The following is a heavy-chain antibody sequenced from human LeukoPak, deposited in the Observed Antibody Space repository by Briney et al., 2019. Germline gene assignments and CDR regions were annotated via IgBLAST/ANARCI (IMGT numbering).Heavy chain of an antibody. V-gene: IGHV3-21*01. J-gene: IGHJ4*02. Sequence: GGSLRLSCAASGFIFSTYSMSWVRQAPGKGLEWVSSISSSSSYIYYADSVKGRLTISRDNAKNSLYLQMNSLRVEDTAVYYCARSQFGELLNGFDYWGQGTLVTVSS. CDR2: ISSSSSYI. D-gene: IGHD3-10*01. CDR1: GFIFSTYS. CDR3: ARSQFGELLNGFDY.